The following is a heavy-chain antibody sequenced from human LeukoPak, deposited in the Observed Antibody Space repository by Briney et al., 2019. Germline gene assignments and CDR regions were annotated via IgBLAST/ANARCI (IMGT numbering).Heavy chain of an antibody. J-gene: IGHJ4*02. V-gene: IGHV4-38-2*02. CDR2: IYHSGST. Sequence: PSETLSLTCTVSGYSISSGYYWGWIRQPPGKGLEWIGSIYHSGSTYYNPSLKSRVTISVDTSKNQFSLKLSSVTAADTAVYYCARPSKLRYFDWLSYFDYWGQGTLVTVSS. D-gene: IGHD3-9*01. CDR3: ARPSKLRYFDWLSYFDY. CDR1: GYSISSGYY.